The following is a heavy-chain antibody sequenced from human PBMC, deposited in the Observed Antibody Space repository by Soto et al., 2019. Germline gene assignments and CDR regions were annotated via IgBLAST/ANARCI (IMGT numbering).Heavy chain of an antibody. CDR1: GGPIRSYNW. Sequence: WETLSLTCTVSGGPIRSYNWWSWVRQPPGKGLEWIGEIHHDGGTNYNTSLKSRVTISVDNAKNHLSLNLNSVTAADAAIYYCARMPYSYYAMDVWGQGTTVNVSS. V-gene: IGHV4-4*02. CDR2: IHHDGGT. D-gene: IGHD2-2*01. CDR3: ARMPYSYYAMDV. J-gene: IGHJ6*02.